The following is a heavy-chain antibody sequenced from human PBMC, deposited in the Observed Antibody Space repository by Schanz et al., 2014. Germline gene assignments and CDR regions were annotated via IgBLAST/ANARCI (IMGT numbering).Heavy chain of an antibody. V-gene: IGHV4-4*02. J-gene: IGHJ4*02. CDR3: AREIESSMIRGVID. Sequence: QVQLQESCPGLDPHSETLSLPFPFSFSSISNSHWWNWVRQPPGKGLEWIGVIYHGGTTIYNPSLESRVTISIDKSKNQFSVRLTSVTAADTAVYYCAREIESSMIRGVIDWGQGTPVTVSS. CDR2: IYHGGTT. D-gene: IGHD3-10*01. CDR1: FSSISNSHW.